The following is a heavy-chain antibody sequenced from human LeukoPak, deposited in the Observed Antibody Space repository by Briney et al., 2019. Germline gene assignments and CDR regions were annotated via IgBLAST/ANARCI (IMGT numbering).Heavy chain of an antibody. CDR2: ISGSGGST. D-gene: IGHD5-18*01. J-gene: IGHJ4*02. CDR3: AKARGPGYSYGQSSADY. CDR1: GFTFSSYA. V-gene: IGHV3-23*01. Sequence: GGSLRLSCAASGFTFSSYAMSWVRQAPGKGLEWVSAISGSGGSTYCADSVKGRFTISRDNSKNTLYLQMNSLRAEDTAVYYCAKARGPGYSYGQSSADYWGQGTLVTVSS.